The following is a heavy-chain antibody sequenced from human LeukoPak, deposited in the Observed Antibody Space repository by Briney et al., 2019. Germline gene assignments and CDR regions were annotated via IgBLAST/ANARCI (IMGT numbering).Heavy chain of an antibody. V-gene: IGHV4-34*01. CDR2: INHSGST. J-gene: IGHJ1*01. CDR1: GGAFSGYY. D-gene: IGHD2-2*01. Sequence: SETLSLTCAVYGGAFSGYYWSWIRQPPGKGLEWIGEINHSGSTNYNPSLKSRVTISVDTSKNQFSLKLSSVTAADTAVYYCARGGGPSGIVVVPAARRYFQHWGQGTLVTVSP. CDR3: ARGGGPSGIVVVPAARRYFQH.